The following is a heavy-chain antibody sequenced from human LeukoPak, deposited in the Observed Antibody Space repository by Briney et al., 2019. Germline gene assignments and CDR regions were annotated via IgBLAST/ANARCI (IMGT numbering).Heavy chain of an antibody. CDR3: ATSLDTAGGPY. V-gene: IGHV3-7*01. D-gene: IGHD5-18*01. CDR2: IKQDGSLK. J-gene: IGHJ4*02. Sequence: GGSLRLSCGTSGFTFSDYWMTWVRQAPGKGLEWVANIKQDGSLKFYVGSVKGRFTISRDNARNSLYLQMDSLRAEDTAVYYCATSLDTAGGPYWGQGTLVTVSS. CDR1: GFTFSDYW.